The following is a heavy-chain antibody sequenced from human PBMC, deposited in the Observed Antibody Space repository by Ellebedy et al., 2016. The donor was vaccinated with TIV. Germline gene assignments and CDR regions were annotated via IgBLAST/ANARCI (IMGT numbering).Heavy chain of an antibody. V-gene: IGHV1-8*01. CDR3: AREACSSTSCQGFAD. CDR2: MNPNSGNT. CDR1: GYTFTSYD. J-gene: IGHJ5*02. D-gene: IGHD2-2*01. Sequence: ASVKVSCXASGYTFTSYDINWVRQATGQGLEWMGWMNPNSGNTGYAQKFQGRVTMTRNTSISTAYMELSSLRSEDTAVYYCAREACSSTSCQGFADWGQGTLVTVSS.